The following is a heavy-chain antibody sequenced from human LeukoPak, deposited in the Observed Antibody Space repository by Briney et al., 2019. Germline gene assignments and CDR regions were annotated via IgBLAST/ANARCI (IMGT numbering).Heavy chain of an antibody. D-gene: IGHD2-15*01. CDR1: GFIFNNYA. J-gene: IGHJ3*01. Sequence: GGSLRLSCAGSGFIFNNYAMSWVRQAPGEGLQWVSAINRGGRTYYADSVMGRFIISRDSSKNTLYLRMNSLRAEDTALYYCAKVRVAAVETSEFDLWGQGTMVTVSS. V-gene: IGHV3-23*01. CDR2: INRGGRT. CDR3: AKVRVAAVETSEFDL.